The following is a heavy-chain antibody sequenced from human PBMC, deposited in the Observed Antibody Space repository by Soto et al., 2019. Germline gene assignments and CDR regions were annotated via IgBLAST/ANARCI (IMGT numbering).Heavy chain of an antibody. CDR1: GFTFGDYA. Sequence: GGSLRLSCTASGFTFGDYAMSWVRQAPGKGLEWVGFIRSKAYGGTTEYAASVKGRFTISRDDSKSIAYLQMNSLKTEDTAVYYCTTDLSSSPYYDFWSGYYTPHLYYYGMDVWGQGTTVTV. J-gene: IGHJ6*02. CDR2: IRSKAYGGTT. V-gene: IGHV3-49*04. D-gene: IGHD3-3*01. CDR3: TTDLSSSPYYDFWSGYYTPHLYYYGMDV.